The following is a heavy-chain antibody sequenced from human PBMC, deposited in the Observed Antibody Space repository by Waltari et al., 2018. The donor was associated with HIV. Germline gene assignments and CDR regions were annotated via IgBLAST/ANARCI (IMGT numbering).Heavy chain of an antibody. Sequence: EVQLVESGGGLVQPGGSLRLSCAASGFPFRSYWMHWVRQAPGKGLVWVSRMHRDGSSTSYADFVKGRFTISRDKGKNTLYLEMNSRRAEDTAVYYCARREATVVRGVYYDGMDVWGQGTTVTVSS. V-gene: IGHV3-74*01. D-gene: IGHD3-10*01. J-gene: IGHJ6*02. CDR2: MHRDGSST. CDR3: ARREATVVRGVYYDGMDV. CDR1: GFPFRSYW.